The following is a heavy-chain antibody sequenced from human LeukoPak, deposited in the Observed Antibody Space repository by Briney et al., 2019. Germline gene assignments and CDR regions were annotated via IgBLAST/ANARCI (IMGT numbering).Heavy chain of an antibody. CDR3: VRGDYGDYTLFDY. J-gene: IGHJ4*02. CDR1: GFTVSSNY. D-gene: IGHD4-17*01. Sequence: RSGGSLRRSCAASGFTVSSNYMSWVRQAPGKGLEWVAVIYSGGSTYHADSVKGRFTISRDNSKNTLCLQMNSLRAEDTAVYYCVRGDYGDYTLFDYWGQGTLVTVSS. V-gene: IGHV3-53*01. CDR2: IYSGGST.